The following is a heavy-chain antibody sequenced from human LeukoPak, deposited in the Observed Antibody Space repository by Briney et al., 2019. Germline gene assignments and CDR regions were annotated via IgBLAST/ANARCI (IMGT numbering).Heavy chain of an antibody. D-gene: IGHD2-21*02. Sequence: GGSLRLSCAASGFTFSSYAMSWVRQAPGKGLEWVAVIWYDGGNKYYADSVKGRFTISRDNSKNTLYLQMNSLRAEDTAVYYCAKDPGGGDWWYFDYWGQGALVTVSP. CDR3: AKDPGGGDWWYFDY. CDR2: IWYDGGNK. J-gene: IGHJ4*02. CDR1: GFTFSSYA. V-gene: IGHV3-33*06.